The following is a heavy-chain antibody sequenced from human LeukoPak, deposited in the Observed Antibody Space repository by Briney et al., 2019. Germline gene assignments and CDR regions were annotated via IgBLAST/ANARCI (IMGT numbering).Heavy chain of an antibody. Sequence: GGSLRLSCAASGFTFTKYGMSWVRQAPGKGLEWVAFIRYDGSHEYYADSVKGRFTISRDNSKNTLYLQMNSVRSEDTALYYCAKPSGSGVDYWGQGTRVTVSS. J-gene: IGHJ4*01. V-gene: IGHV3-30*02. CDR2: IRYDGSHE. CDR3: AKPSGSGVDY. CDR1: GFTFTKYG. D-gene: IGHD1-26*01.